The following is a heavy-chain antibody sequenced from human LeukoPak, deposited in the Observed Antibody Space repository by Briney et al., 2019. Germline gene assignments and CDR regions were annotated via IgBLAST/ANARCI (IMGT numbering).Heavy chain of an antibody. CDR3: ASTRLLLWFGEPSPGWFDP. V-gene: IGHV4-31*03. D-gene: IGHD3-10*01. CDR1: GGSISSGGYY. J-gene: IGHJ5*02. Sequence: PSETLSLTCTVSGGSISSGGYYWSWIRQHPGKGLEWIGYIYYSGSTYYNPSLKSRVTISVDTSKNQFSLKLSSVTAADTAVYYCASTRLLLWFGEPSPGWFDPWGQGTLVTVSS. CDR2: IYYSGST.